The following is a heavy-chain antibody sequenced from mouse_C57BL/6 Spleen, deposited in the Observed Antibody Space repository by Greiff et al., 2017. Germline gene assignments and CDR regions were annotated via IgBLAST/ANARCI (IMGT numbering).Heavy chain of an antibody. CDR1: GFTFSDYG. Sequence: EVKVVESGGGLVKPGGSLKLSCAASGFTFSDYGMHWVRQAPEKGLEWVSYISSGSSTIYYADTVKGRFTIARDNAKNTLFLQMTSLRSEDTAMYYCARDLLWYAMDYWGQGTSVTVSS. J-gene: IGHJ4*01. CDR3: ARDLLWYAMDY. D-gene: IGHD2-1*01. V-gene: IGHV5-17*01. CDR2: ISSGSSTI.